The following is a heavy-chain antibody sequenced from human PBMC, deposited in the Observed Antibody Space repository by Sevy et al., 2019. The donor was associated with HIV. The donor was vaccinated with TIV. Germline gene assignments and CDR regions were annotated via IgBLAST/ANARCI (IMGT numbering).Heavy chain of an antibody. CDR1: GFTFSSFA. Sequence: GGSLRLSCAASGFTFSSFAMSWVRQTPGKGLEWVSGLNGSGGRTYYPDSVKGRFTISRDNSKNTLYLQMNSLRAEDTAVYYCAKDTDSGSYLTDAFDIWGQGTMVTVS. D-gene: IGHD1-26*01. V-gene: IGHV3-23*01. J-gene: IGHJ3*02. CDR3: AKDTDSGSYLTDAFDI. CDR2: LNGSGGRT.